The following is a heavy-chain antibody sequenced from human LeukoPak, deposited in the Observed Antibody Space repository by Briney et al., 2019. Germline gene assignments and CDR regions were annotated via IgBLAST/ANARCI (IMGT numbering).Heavy chain of an antibody. CDR2: IYYSGST. D-gene: IGHD3-22*01. CDR1: GGSISSSSYY. Sequence: SKTLSLTCTVSGGSISSSSYYWGWIRQPPGKGLEGIGSIYYSGSTYYDPSLKSRVTISVDTSKNQFSLKLSSVTAADTAVYYCARMKPYYYDRPDAFDIWGQGTMVTVSS. CDR3: ARMKPYYYDRPDAFDI. V-gene: IGHV4-39*01. J-gene: IGHJ3*02.